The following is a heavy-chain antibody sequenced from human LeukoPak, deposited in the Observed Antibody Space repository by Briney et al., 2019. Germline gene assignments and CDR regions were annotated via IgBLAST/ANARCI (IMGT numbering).Heavy chain of an antibody. D-gene: IGHD4-23*01. Sequence: SVKVSCKASGGTFSSYAISWVRQAPGQGLEWMGRIIPILGIANYAQKFHGRVTITADKSTSTAYMELSSLRSEDTAVYYCASVLYGGNSAYYFDYWGQGTLVTVSS. CDR1: GGTFSSYA. J-gene: IGHJ4*02. CDR3: ASVLYGGNSAYYFDY. V-gene: IGHV1-69*04. CDR2: IIPILGIA.